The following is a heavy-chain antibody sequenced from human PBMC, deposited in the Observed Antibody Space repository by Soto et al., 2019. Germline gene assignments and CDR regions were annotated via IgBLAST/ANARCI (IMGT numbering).Heavy chain of an antibody. CDR3: ARQGSGQLLFDYYYYGMDV. CDR1: GYRFTSYW. CDR2: IYPGDSDT. Sequence: PGESLKISCKGSGYRFTSYWIGWVRQMPGKGLEWMGIIYPGDSDTRYSPSFQGQVTISADKSISTAYLQWSSLKASDTAMYYCARQGSGQLLFDYYYYGMDVWGQGTTVTVSS. D-gene: IGHD2-2*01. V-gene: IGHV5-51*01. J-gene: IGHJ6*02.